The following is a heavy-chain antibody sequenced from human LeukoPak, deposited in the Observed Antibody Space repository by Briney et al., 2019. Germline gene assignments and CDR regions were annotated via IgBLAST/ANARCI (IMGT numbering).Heavy chain of an antibody. CDR2: IIPIFGTA. CDR1: GGTFSSYA. V-gene: IGHV1-69*05. J-gene: IGHJ4*02. CDR3: AIGANMITFGGVIDYDY. Sequence: SVKVSCKASGGTFSSYAISWVRQAPGQGLEWMGRIIPIFGTANYAQKFQGRVTITTDESTSTASMELSSLRSEDTAVYYCAIGANMITFGGVIDYDYWGQGTLVTVSS. D-gene: IGHD3-16*02.